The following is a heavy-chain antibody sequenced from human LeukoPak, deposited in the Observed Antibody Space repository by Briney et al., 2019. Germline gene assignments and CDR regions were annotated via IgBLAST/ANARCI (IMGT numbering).Heavy chain of an antibody. CDR3: ARHYGGKNWFDP. Sequence: SETLSLTCTVSGGSVSSYYWSWIRQPPGKGLEWIGYIYYSGSTNYNPSLKSRVTISVDTSKNQFSLKLSSVTAADTAVYYCARHYGGKNWFDPWGQGTLVTVSS. D-gene: IGHD4-23*01. CDR2: IYYSGST. J-gene: IGHJ5*02. V-gene: IGHV4-59*02. CDR1: GGSVSSYY.